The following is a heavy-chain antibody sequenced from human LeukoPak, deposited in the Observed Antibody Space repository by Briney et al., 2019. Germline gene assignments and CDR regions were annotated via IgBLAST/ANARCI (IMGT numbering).Heavy chain of an antibody. Sequence: PSETLSLTCIVSGGSINDYYWSGLRHPPGEGREGLAYIYYRGNTNYNPSLKSRVTISLDTSMHQFSLKLNSVTAADTAVYYCSREIVLQNYRNGLDYWGQGTLVTVPS. CDR2: IYYRGNT. J-gene: IGHJ4*02. V-gene: IGHV4-59*13. D-gene: IGHD2/OR15-2a*01. CDR1: GGSINDYY. CDR3: SREIVLQNYRNGLDY.